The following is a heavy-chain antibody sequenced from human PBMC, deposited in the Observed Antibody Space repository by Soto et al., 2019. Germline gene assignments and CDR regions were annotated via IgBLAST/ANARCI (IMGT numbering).Heavy chain of an antibody. CDR3: ARDNYDSSGYSWFDP. J-gene: IGHJ5*02. CDR2: IYYSGST. V-gene: IGHV4-59*01. Sequence: SETLSLTCTVSGGSISSYYWSWIRQPPGKGLEWIGYIYYSGSTNYNPSLKSRVTISGDTSKNQFSLKLSSVTAADTAVYYCARDNYDSSGYSWFDPWGQGTLVTAPQ. D-gene: IGHD3-22*01. CDR1: GGSISSYY.